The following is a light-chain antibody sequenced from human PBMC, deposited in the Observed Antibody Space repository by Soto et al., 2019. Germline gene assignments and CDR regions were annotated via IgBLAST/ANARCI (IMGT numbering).Light chain of an antibody. CDR1: SGHSSYS. Sequence: QLVLTQSSSASASPGPSVKLTCTLSSGHSSYSIAGHQQQPGKAPRYLMKLEGSGSYTEGSAVPDCFSGSSSGAARSLTISHLQFEDEADYHCETCGRSGPTVFGAGTKLTVL. CDR3: ETCGRSGPTV. J-gene: IGLJ3*02. CDR2: LEGSGSY. V-gene: IGLV4-60*02.